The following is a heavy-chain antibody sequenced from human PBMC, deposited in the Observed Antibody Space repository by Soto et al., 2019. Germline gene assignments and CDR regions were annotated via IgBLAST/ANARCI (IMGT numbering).Heavy chain of an antibody. CDR3: ARRSTMMSAFDI. CDR2: IYYSGST. D-gene: IGHD3-22*01. CDR1: GGSISSSSYY. J-gene: IGHJ3*02. V-gene: IGHV4-39*01. Sequence: PSETLSRTCTVSGGSISSSSYYWGWIRQPPGKGLEWIGSIYYSGSTYYNPSLKSRVTISVDTSKNQFSLKLSSVTAAGTAVYYCARRSTMMSAFDIWGQGTMVTVSS.